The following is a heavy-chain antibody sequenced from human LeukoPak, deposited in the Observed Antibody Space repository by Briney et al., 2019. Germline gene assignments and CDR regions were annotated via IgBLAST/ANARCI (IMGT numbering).Heavy chain of an antibody. CDR1: GYTFTTYY. CDR3: ARAPQQWLVSNWFDP. J-gene: IGHJ5*02. D-gene: IGHD6-19*01. Sequence: EASVKVSCKASGYTFTTYYMHWVRQAPGQGLEWMGIINPSGSSTSYAQKFQGRVTMTRDTSTSTVYMELSSLTSEGTAVYYCARAPQQWLVSNWFDPWGQGTLVTVSS. V-gene: IGHV1-46*01. CDR2: INPSGSST.